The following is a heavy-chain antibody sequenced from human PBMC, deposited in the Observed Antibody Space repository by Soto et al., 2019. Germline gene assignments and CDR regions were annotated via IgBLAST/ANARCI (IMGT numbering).Heavy chain of an antibody. V-gene: IGHV4-31*03. J-gene: IGHJ5*02. CDR2: VYYSGST. Sequence: SETLSLTCTVSGGSTSRGGYYWSWIRQYPGKGLEWIGFVYYSGSTYYNPSLKSRVIISVDTSKKQFSLKLSSVTAADTAVYYCASDAALKWFAPWGQGTLVPVSS. CDR3: ASDAALKWFAP. D-gene: IGHD2-15*01. CDR1: GGSTSRGGYY.